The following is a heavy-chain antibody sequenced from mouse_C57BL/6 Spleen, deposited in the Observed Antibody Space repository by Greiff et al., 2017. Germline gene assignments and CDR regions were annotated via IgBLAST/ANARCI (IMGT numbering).Heavy chain of an antibody. D-gene: IGHD2-3*01. CDR3: ASQGVTTGTFFDY. Sequence: QVQLMQSGAELVRPGHSVTLSCKASGYTFTSYWMHWVKQRPGQGLEWIGVLYPSDSYTNYNQKFKGKATLTVDTSYSTAYMQISSLTSADTAVYYCASQGVTTGTFFDYWGQGTTLTVSS. V-gene: IGHV1-59*01. J-gene: IGHJ2*01. CDR1: GYTFTSYW. CDR2: LYPSDSYT.